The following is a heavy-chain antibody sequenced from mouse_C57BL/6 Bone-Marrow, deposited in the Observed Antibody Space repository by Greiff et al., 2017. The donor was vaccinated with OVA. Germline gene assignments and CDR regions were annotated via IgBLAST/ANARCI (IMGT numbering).Heavy chain of an antibody. CDR1: GFTFSDYG. D-gene: IGHD2-4*01. J-gene: IGHJ4*01. V-gene: IGHV5-15*01. CDR2: ISNLAYSI. Sequence: EVMLVESGGGLVQPGGSLKLSCAAPGFTFSDYGMAWVRQAPRKGPEWVAFISNLAYSIYYADTVTGRFTFSRENAKNTLNLEMSSLRSEDTAMYDCARLPSSYYDYDGFAMDYWGQGTSVTVSS. CDR3: ARLPSSYYDYDGFAMDY.